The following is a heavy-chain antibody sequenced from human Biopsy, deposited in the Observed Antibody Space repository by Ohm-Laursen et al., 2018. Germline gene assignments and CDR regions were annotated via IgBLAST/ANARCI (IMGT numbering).Heavy chain of an antibody. D-gene: IGHD3-3*01. CDR1: GGSISDSTYH. CDR2: IYYSGNT. CDR3: ARQVDFWSGYVDY. Sequence: SDTLSLTWTVFGGSISDSTYHWGWIRQSPGKGLEWIGNIYYSGNTDYSPSLKSRVTISVDTSNNQFSLKLRSVTAADTAVYYCARQVDFWSGYVDYWGQGTLVAVSS. J-gene: IGHJ4*02. V-gene: IGHV4-39*01.